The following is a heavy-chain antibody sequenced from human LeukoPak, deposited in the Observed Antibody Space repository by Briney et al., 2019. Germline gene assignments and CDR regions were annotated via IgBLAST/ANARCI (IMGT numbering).Heavy chain of an antibody. J-gene: IGHJ4*02. V-gene: IGHV3-7*01. CDR2: INPDGGKK. CDR1: GFSFSSYW. Sequence: GSLRLSCAASGFSFSSYWMTWVRQAPGKGLEWVANINPDGGKKTYVDSVKGRFTISRDNAKNSLYLQMSSLRVEDTAVYYCASQPAVIDLDCWGQGTLVTVSS. CDR3: ASQPAVIDLDC. D-gene: IGHD2/OR15-2a*01.